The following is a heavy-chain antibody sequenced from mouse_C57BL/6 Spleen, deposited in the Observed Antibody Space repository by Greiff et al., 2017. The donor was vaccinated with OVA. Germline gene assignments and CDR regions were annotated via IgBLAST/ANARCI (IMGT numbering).Heavy chain of an antibody. Sequence: VQLQQPGAELVRPGSSVKLSCKASGYTFTSYWMHWVKQRPIQGLEWIGNIDPSDSETHYNQKFKDKATLTVDKSSSTAYMQLSSLTSEDSAVYYCAREGGQEYYFDYWGQVTTLTVSS. V-gene: IGHV1-52*01. CDR3: AREGGQEYYFDY. D-gene: IGHD3-3*01. J-gene: IGHJ2*01. CDR1: GYTFTSYW. CDR2: IDPSDSET.